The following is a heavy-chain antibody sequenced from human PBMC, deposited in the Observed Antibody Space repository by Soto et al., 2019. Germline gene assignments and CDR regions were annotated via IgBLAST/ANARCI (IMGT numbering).Heavy chain of an antibody. CDR2: IRSKAYREAI. Sequence: GGSLRLSCTVTGFTFGDYAMGWLRQAPGKGLEWVGLIRSKAYREAIEYAASVKGRFTISKDESKSFAYLEMNSLESEDTALYYCTRGGIVATIGYAFDIWGQGTMVTVSS. J-gene: IGHJ3*02. CDR1: GFTFGDYA. CDR3: TRGGIVATIGYAFDI. V-gene: IGHV3-49*03. D-gene: IGHD5-12*01.